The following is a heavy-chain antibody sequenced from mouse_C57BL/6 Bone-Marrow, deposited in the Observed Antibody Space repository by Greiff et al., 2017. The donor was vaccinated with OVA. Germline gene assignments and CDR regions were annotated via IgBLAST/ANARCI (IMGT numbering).Heavy chain of an antibody. V-gene: IGHV3-1*01. J-gene: IGHJ3*01. CDR3: ARDGVYDAPFAY. CDR2: ISYSGST. D-gene: IGHD2-3*01. Sequence: DVKLVESGPGMVKPSQSLSLTCTVTGYSITSGYDWHWIRHFPGNKLEWMGYISYSGSTNYNPSLKSRISITHDTSKNHFFLKLNSVTTEDTATYYCARDGVYDAPFAYWGQGTLVTVSA. CDR1: GYSITSGYD.